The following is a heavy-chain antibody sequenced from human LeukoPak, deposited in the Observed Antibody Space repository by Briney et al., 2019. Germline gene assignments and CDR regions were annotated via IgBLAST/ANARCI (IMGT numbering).Heavy chain of an antibody. CDR1: GGSISSYY. Sequence: SETLSLTCTVSGGSISSYYWSWIRQPPGKGLEWIGYIYYSGSTNYNPSLKSRVTISVDASKNQFSLKLSSVTAADTAVYYCARTTMVRGVIQQDYWGQGTLVTVSS. V-gene: IGHV4-59*01. CDR3: ARTTMVRGVIQQDY. J-gene: IGHJ4*02. D-gene: IGHD3-10*01. CDR2: IYYSGST.